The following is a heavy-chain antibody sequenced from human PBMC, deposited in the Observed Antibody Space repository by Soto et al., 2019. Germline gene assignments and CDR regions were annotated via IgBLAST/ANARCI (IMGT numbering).Heavy chain of an antibody. CDR3: ARVGSTSFYHRSFDY. CDR1: GGSFSGYY. V-gene: IGHV4-34*01. Sequence: QVQLQQWGAGLLKPSETLSLTCAVYGGSFSGYYWSWIRQPPGKGLEWIGEINHSGSTKYNPSLKSRVTISVDTSKNQFSLKLSSVTAADTAVYYCARVGSTSFYHRSFDYWGQGTLVSVSS. D-gene: IGHD2-2*01. J-gene: IGHJ4*02. CDR2: INHSGST.